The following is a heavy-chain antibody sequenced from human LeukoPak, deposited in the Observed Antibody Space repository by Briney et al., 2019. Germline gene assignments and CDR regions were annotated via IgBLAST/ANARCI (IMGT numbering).Heavy chain of an antibody. D-gene: IGHD1-26*01. CDR1: GASVSSASY. CDR3: ARSRAFNSGAFDP. J-gene: IGHJ5*02. V-gene: IGHV4-61*01. CDR2: IYNGVNT. Sequence: PSETLSLTCTVSGASVSSASYWTWIRQPPGKGVEWIAHIYNGVNTNYNPSLKSRVTISVDTSKNQFSLRLNSVTAADTAVYYCARSRAFNSGAFDPWGQGTLVTVSS.